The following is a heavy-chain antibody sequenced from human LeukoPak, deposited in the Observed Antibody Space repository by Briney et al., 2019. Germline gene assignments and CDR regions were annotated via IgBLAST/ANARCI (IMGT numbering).Heavy chain of an antibody. V-gene: IGHV1-46*04. J-gene: IGHJ6*03. D-gene: IGHD6-13*01. CDR2: INPTGSST. CDR1: GYTFTRRW. Sequence: GVSVKVSYKPSGYTFTRRWMHWVRQAPGQGPEWRGVINPTGSSTSYAHKLQGRVTMTRDTSTSTDYMELRSLRSDDTAVYYCAGDSSSWYVGYYYYYMDVWGKGTTVTVSS. CDR3: AGDSSSWYVGYYYYYMDV.